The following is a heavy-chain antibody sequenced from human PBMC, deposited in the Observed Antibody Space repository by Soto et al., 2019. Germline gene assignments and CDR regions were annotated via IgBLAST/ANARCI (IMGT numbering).Heavy chain of an antibody. V-gene: IGHV1-69*02. CDR1: GGTFSSYT. CDR3: ARVHGDCSGGSCYGYFDY. Sequence: SVKVSCKASGGTFSSYTISWVRQAPGQGLEWMGRIIPILGIANYAQKFQGRVTITADKSTSTAYMELSSLRSEDTAVYYCARVHGDCSGGSCYGYFDYWGQGTLVTLSS. J-gene: IGHJ4*02. CDR2: IIPILGIA. D-gene: IGHD2-15*01.